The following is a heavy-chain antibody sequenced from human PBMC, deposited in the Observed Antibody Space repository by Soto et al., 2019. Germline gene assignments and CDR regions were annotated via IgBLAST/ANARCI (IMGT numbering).Heavy chain of an antibody. D-gene: IGHD2-21*01. CDR1: GYSISSGYY. J-gene: IGHJ6*02. CDR3: AKYGEDYYNGMDV. CDR2: IYHSGST. V-gene: IGHV4-38-2*01. Sequence: PSETLSLTCAVSGYSISSGYYWGWIRQPPGKGLEWIGNIYHSGSTYYNPSLKSRVSISIDTSKNQFSLEQTSVTAADTAVYYCAKYGEDYYNGMDVWGQGTPVTVSS.